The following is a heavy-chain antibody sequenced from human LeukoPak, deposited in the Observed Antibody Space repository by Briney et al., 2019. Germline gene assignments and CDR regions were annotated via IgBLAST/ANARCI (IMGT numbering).Heavy chain of an antibody. V-gene: IGHV3-30-3*01. CDR2: ISYDGSNK. CDR3: ARLGNWGLFDY. D-gene: IGHD7-27*01. Sequence: QAGGSLRLSCAASGFTFSSYAMHWVRQAPGKGLEWVAVISYDGSNKYYADSVKGRFTISRDNTKNSLYLQLNSLRAEDTAVYYCARLGNWGLFDYWGLGTLVTVSS. CDR1: GFTFSSYA. J-gene: IGHJ4*02.